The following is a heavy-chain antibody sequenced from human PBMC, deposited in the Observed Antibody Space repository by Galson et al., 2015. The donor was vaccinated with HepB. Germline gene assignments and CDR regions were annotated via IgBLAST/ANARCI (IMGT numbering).Heavy chain of an antibody. J-gene: IGHJ4*02. Sequence: SLRLSCAASGLAFHNYAMHWVRQAPGKGLEWMAVIWYDGSEKYYADSVKRRFTISRDNSKNILFLDMNSLRVEDTAIYYCARGKSDKDSEPPDDWGQGTLVTVSS. CDR1: GLAFHNYA. D-gene: IGHD1-26*01. CDR3: ARGKSDKDSEPPDD. CDR2: IWYDGSEK. V-gene: IGHV3-33*01.